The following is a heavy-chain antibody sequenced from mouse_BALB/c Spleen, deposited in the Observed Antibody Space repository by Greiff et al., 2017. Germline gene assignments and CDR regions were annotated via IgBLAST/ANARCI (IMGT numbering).Heavy chain of an antibody. D-gene: IGHD2-1*01. Sequence: EVMLVESGGGLVKPGGSLKLSCAASGFTFSDYYMYWVRQTPEKRLEWVATISDGGSYTYYPDSVKGRFTISRDNAKNNLYLQMSSLKSEDTAMYYCARDRNGNYPYWYFDVWGAGTTVTVSS. V-gene: IGHV5-4*02. CDR1: GFTFSDYY. CDR3: ARDRNGNYPYWYFDV. CDR2: ISDGGSYT. J-gene: IGHJ1*01.